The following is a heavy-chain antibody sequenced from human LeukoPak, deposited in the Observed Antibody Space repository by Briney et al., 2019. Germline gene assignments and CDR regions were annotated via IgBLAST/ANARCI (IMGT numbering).Heavy chain of an antibody. D-gene: IGHD2/OR15-2a*01. Sequence: SETLSLTCTVSGGSISSSSYYWGWIRQPPGKGLEWIGSIYYSGSTYYNPSLKSRVTISVDTSKNRFSLKLSSVTAADTAVYYCARGIIRRDAFDFWGQGTKVTVSS. CDR2: IYYSGST. J-gene: IGHJ3*01. CDR1: GGSISSSSYY. CDR3: ARGIIRRDAFDF. V-gene: IGHV4-39*07.